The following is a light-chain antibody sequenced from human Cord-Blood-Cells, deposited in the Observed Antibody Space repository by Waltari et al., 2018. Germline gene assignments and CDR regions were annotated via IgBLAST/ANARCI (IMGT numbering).Light chain of an antibody. V-gene: IGKV3-20*01. Sequence: EIVLTQSPGTLSLSPGERATLSCRASQSVSSSYLAWYQQKPGQAPRLLIYGASSRDTGIPDRFSGSGSGTDFTLTINRLEPEDFAVYYCQQYGSSPHSFGQGTKLEIK. J-gene: IGKJ2*03. CDR2: GAS. CDR1: QSVSSSY. CDR3: QQYGSSPHS.